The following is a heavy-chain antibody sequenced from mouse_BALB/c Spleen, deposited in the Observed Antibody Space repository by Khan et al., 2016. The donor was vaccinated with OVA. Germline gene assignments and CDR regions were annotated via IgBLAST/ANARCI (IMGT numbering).Heavy chain of an antibody. CDR1: GYMFTSYW. D-gene: IGHD1-1*01. J-gene: IGHJ3*01. CDR2: INPSSGYN. V-gene: IGHV1-7*01. Sequence: QVQLKQSGAELAKPGASVTMSCKASGYMFTSYWMNWVKQRPGQGLEWIGYINPSSGYNENNQKFKDKATLTADKSSGTAYMQLSSLTSEDSAVYYCTRSGYGSLAYWGQGTLVTVSA. CDR3: TRSGYGSLAY.